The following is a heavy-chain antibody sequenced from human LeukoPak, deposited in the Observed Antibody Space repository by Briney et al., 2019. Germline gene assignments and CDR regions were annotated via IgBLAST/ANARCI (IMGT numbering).Heavy chain of an antibody. Sequence: GGSLRLSCEASGFSLSSYAFHWVRQAPGKGLEWVSFVSFDGRNKNYADSLRGRFTISRDNSKNTLYLQMNSVTYEDTAVYFCVRIVGHTTTDFWGQGTIVTVSS. V-gene: IGHV3-30-3*01. J-gene: IGHJ4*02. CDR3: VRIVGHTTTDF. CDR2: VSFDGRNK. CDR1: GFSLSSYA. D-gene: IGHD1-26*01.